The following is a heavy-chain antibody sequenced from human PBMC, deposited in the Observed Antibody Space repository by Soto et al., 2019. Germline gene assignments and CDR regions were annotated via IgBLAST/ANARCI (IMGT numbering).Heavy chain of an antibody. V-gene: IGHV3-23*01. CDR1: GFTFSSYA. Sequence: RLSCAGSGFTFSSYAMTWVRQAPGKGLEWVSAISGSGXRXXYXXXXXGXXTISRENSKNPLYLQMNSLRAGDKAVYYFAKVWCSGWSFYSNDAFDIWGQGTIVTVSS. J-gene: IGHJ3*02. CDR2: ISGSGXRX. CDR3: AKVWCSGWSFYSNDAFDI. D-gene: IGHD2-15*01.